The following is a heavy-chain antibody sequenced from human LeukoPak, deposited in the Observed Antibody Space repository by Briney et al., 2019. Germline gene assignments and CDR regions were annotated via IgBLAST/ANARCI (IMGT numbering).Heavy chain of an antibody. CDR2: IRSNGGST. D-gene: IGHD5-24*01. V-gene: IGHV3-64D*06. Sequence: GGSLRLSCSASGFTFSSYAMHWVRQAAGKGLEYVSAIRSNGGSTYYADSERGRYTISRDNSKNTLYLQMSSLRAEDTAVYCCVNARVVGPLGRDGYNLGAFDIWGRGTMVTVSS. CDR3: VNARVVGPLGRDGYNLGAFDI. J-gene: IGHJ3*02. CDR1: GFTFSSYA.